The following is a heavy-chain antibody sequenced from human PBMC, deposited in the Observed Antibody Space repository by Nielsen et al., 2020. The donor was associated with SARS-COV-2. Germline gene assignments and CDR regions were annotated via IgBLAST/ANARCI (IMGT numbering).Heavy chain of an antibody. CDR1: GFTFNIYA. CDR3: ARDKDSSGWYGRSDAFDI. V-gene: IGHV3-23*01. D-gene: IGHD6-19*01. Sequence: GGSLRLSCAASGFTFNIYAMAWVRRAPGRGLEWVSGTSASGASTYYADSVKGRFSISRDNSRNTLYLQMNSLRAEDTAVYYCARDKDSSGWYGRSDAFDIWGQGTMVTVSS. CDR2: TSASGAST. J-gene: IGHJ3*02.